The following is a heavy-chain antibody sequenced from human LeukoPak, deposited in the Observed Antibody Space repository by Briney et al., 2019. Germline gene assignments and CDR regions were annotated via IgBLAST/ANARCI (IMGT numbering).Heavy chain of an antibody. V-gene: IGHV1-2*02. J-gene: IGHJ4*02. D-gene: IGHD6-19*01. CDR1: GYTFTGYY. Sequence: ASVKVSCKASGYTFTGYYMHWVRQAPGQGPEWMGWINPNSGGTNYAQKFQGRVTMTRDTSISTAYMELSRLRSDDTAVYYCARDGDRYSSGWLRDYWGRGTLVTVSS. CDR3: ARDGDRYSSGWLRDY. CDR2: INPNSGGT.